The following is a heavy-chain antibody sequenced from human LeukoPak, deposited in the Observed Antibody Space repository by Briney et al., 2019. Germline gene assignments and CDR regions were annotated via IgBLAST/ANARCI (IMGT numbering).Heavy chain of an antibody. CDR3: ASVSREKDAFDI. V-gene: IGHV1-18*01. Sequence: GASVKVSCKASGYTFTSYGISWVRQAPGQGLEWMGWISAYNGNTNYAQKLQGRVTMTSDTSTSTAYMELRSLRSDDTAVYYCASVSREKDAFDIWGQGTMVTVSS. J-gene: IGHJ3*02. CDR2: ISAYNGNT. CDR1: GYTFTSYG.